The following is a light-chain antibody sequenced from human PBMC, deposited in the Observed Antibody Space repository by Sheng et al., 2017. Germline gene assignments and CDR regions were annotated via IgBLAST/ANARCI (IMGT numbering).Light chain of an antibody. J-gene: IGLJ1*01. V-gene: IGLV2-8*01. Sequence: QSALAQPASVSGSPGQSITISCTGTSSDVGGYNYVSWYQQHPGKAPKLMIYEVSKRPSGVPDRFSGSKSGNTASLTVSGLQAEDEADFYCSSYAGSNNPLVFGTGTKVHRP. CDR2: EVS. CDR1: SSDVGGYNY. CDR3: SSYAGSNNPLV.